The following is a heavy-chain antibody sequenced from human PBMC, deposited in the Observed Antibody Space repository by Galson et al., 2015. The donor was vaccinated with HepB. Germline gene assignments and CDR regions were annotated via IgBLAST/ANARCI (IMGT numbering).Heavy chain of an antibody. D-gene: IGHD3-9*01. V-gene: IGHV3-11*06. CDR2: ISFTNNFI. Sequence: LSLTCTVSGDSISSSNYYWAWIRQPPGKGLEWVSSISFTNNFINYADSVKGRFTISGDKAKNSLYLQMSSLRAEDTAVYYCASDSRPRYGPLPGFHVFDYWGQGILVAVSS. J-gene: IGHJ4*02. CDR3: ASDSRPRYGPLPGFHVFDY. CDR1: GDSISSSN.